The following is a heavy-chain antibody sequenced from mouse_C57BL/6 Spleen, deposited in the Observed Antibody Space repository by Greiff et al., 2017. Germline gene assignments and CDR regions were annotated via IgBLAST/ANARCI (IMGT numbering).Heavy chain of an antibody. CDR2: IDPEDGDT. J-gene: IGHJ3*01. Sequence: EVQLQQSGAELVRPGASVKLSCTASGFNIKDYYMHWVKQRPEQGLEWIGRIDPEDGDTEYAPKFQGKATMTADTSSSTAYLQLSSLTSEDTAVYYCARGYYGSNLFAYWGQGTLVTVSA. D-gene: IGHD1-1*01. CDR1: GFNIKDYY. CDR3: ARGYYGSNLFAY. V-gene: IGHV14-1*01.